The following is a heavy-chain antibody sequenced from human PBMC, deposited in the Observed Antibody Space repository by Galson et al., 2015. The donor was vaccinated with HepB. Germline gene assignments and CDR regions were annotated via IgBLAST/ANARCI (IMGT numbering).Heavy chain of an antibody. D-gene: IGHD3-16*02. V-gene: IGHV4-4*02. CDR1: GGSISSSNW. CDR2: IYHSGST. CDR3: ATRTYYDYIWGSYRLGGWDY. J-gene: IGHJ4*02. Sequence: SETLSLTCAVSGGSISSSNWWSWVRQPPGKGLEWIGEIYHSGSTNYNPSLESRVTISVDKPKNQFSLKLSSVTAADTAVYYCATRTYYDYIWGSYRLGGWDYWGQGTLVTVSS.